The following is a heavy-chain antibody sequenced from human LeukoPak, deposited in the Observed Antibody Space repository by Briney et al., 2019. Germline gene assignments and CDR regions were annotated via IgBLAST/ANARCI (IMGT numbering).Heavy chain of an antibody. V-gene: IGHV4-31*03. CDR3: ARVPSWDWYFDL. D-gene: IGHD3-16*01. J-gene: IGHJ2*01. CDR2: IYYSGST. Sequence: SETLSRTCTVSGGSISSGGYYWSWIRQHPGKGLEWIGYIYYSGSTYYNPSLKSRVTISVDTSKNQFSLKLSSVTAADTAVYYCARVPSWDWYFDLWGRGTLVTVSS. CDR1: GGSISSGGYY.